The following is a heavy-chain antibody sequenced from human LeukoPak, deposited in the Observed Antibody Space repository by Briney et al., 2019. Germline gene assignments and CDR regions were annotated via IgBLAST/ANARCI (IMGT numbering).Heavy chain of an antibody. D-gene: IGHD2-8*01. CDR1: GYTFTGYY. CDR2: INPNSGGT. CDR3: ARGVGYCTNGVCPSGDY. V-gene: IGHV1-2*02. J-gene: IGHJ4*02. Sequence: ASVKVSCKASGYTFTGYYMHWVRQAPGQGLEWMGWINPNSGGTNYAQKFQGRVTMTRDTSISTAYMELSRLRSDDTAVYYCARGVGYCTNGVCPSGDYWGQGTLVTVSS.